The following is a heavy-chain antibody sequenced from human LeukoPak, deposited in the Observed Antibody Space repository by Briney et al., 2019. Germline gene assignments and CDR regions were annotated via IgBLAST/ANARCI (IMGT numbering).Heavy chain of an antibody. Sequence: SGPALVKPTHTLTLTCTFSGFSLSTSGMCVSWIRQPPGKALEWLARIDWDDDKYYSTSLKTMLTISKDTSKNQVVLTMTNMDPVDTATYYCARSVGATSVVDYWGQGTLVTVSS. CDR2: IDWDDDK. CDR3: ARSVGATSVVDY. J-gene: IGHJ4*02. V-gene: IGHV2-70*11. D-gene: IGHD1-26*01. CDR1: GFSLSTSGMC.